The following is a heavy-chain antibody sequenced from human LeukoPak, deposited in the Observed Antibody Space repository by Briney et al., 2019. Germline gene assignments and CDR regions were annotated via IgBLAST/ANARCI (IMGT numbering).Heavy chain of an antibody. V-gene: IGHV1-46*01. CDR2: INPSGGTT. CDR3: ARTRGYSDYELDY. Sequence: GASVKVSCKASGYXFTSYYIRWVRQAPGQGLEWMGIINPSGGTTRHAQRFQGRVTMTRDTSTSTVYMELSSLRSEDTAVYYCARTRGYSDYELDYWGQGTLVTVSS. D-gene: IGHD5-12*01. J-gene: IGHJ4*02. CDR1: GYXFTSYY.